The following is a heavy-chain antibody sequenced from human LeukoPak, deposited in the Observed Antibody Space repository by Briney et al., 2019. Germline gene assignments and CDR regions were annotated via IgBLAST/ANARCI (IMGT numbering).Heavy chain of an antibody. Sequence: SETPSLTCAVYGGSFSGYYWSWIRQPPGKGLEWIGEINHSGSTNYNPSLKSRVTISVDTSKNQFSLKLSSVTAADTAVYYCARDPLIAVAGTMNYYGMDVWGKGTTVTVSS. D-gene: IGHD6-19*01. CDR1: GGSFSGYY. CDR2: INHSGST. V-gene: IGHV4-34*01. CDR3: ARDPLIAVAGTMNYYGMDV. J-gene: IGHJ6*04.